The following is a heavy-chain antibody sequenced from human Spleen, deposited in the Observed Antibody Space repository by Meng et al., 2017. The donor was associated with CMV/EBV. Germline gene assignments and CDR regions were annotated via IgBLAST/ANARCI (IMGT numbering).Heavy chain of an antibody. D-gene: IGHD3-3*01. CDR2: FSGNTGFI. V-gene: IGHV3-9*01. CDR1: GFTFDDFA. CDR3: AKGRITIFGWFDP. J-gene: IGHJ5*02. Sequence: SLKISCTASGFTFDDFAMHWVRQTPGEGLEWVSGFSGNTGFIAYADSVKGRFTISRDNAKNSLYLQMNSLRAEDTALYYCAKGRITIFGWFDPWGQGTLVTVSS.